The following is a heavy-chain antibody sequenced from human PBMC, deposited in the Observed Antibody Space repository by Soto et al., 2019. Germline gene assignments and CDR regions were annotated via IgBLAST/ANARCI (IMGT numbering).Heavy chain of an antibody. V-gene: IGHV3-30-3*01. CDR1: GFTFSSYA. Sequence: GGSLRLSCAASGFTFSSYAMHWVRQAPGKGLEWVAVISYDGSNKYYADSVKGRFTISRDNSKNTLYLQMNSLRAEDTAVYYCARGGIAAAGTIFDSWGQGTLVTVSS. CDR3: ARGGIAAAGTIFDS. J-gene: IGHJ4*02. D-gene: IGHD6-13*01. CDR2: ISYDGSNK.